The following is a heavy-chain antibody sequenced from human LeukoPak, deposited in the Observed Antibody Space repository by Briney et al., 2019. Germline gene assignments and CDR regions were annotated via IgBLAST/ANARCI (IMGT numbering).Heavy chain of an antibody. CDR1: EFTFSSYA. V-gene: IGHV3-23*01. Sequence: GGSLRLSCAASEFTFSSYAMNWVRQAPGKGLEWVSGISGSGGSTYYADSVKGRFTISRDNSKNTLYLQMNSLRAEDTAVYYCARYRLTMVRGGFDYWGQGTLVTVSS. J-gene: IGHJ4*02. CDR3: ARYRLTMVRGGFDY. CDR2: ISGSGGST. D-gene: IGHD3-10*01.